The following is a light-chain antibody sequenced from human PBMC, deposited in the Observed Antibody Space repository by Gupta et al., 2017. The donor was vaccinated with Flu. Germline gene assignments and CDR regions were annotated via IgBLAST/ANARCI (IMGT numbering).Light chain of an antibody. V-gene: IGLV1-44*01. CDR3: ASWDDSLDGYV. J-gene: IGLJ1*01. CDR2: SHN. Sequence: QSVLTQPPPASGTPGQEVPSPCSGGRSTIGSNTVNWYQHVPGTAPKLLIHSHNQRPSGVPDRFSGSTSGTSASLAIRGLQSEDEAAYYCASWDDSLDGYVFGTGTEVTVL. CDR1: RSTIGSNT.